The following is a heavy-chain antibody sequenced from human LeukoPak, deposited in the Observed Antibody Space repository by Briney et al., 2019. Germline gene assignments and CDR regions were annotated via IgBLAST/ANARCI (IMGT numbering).Heavy chain of an antibody. CDR1: GGSISSSSYY. Sequence: PSETLSLTCTVSGGSISSSSYYWGWIRQPPGKGLEWTGSIYYTGSTYYNPSLKSRVTISVDTSKNQFSLKLTSVTAADTAVYYCARFLGGDYVPQLGDCWGQGTLVTVSS. CDR3: ARFLGGDYVPQLGDC. D-gene: IGHD4-17*01. J-gene: IGHJ4*02. V-gene: IGHV4-39*07. CDR2: IYYTGST.